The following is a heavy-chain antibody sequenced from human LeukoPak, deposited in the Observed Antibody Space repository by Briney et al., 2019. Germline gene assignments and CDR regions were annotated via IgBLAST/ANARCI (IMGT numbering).Heavy chain of an antibody. CDR1: AFTFSDYS. CDR2: ISGRSSTI. CDR3: ARDRIKSGSYYFDY. Sequence: GGSLRLSCAASAFTFSDYSMNWVRQAPGKRLQWVSYISGRSSTIYYADSVKGRFTISRDNATNSMYLQMNSLRAEDKDMYYCARDRIKSGSYYFDYWGQGTLVTVSS. D-gene: IGHD1-26*01. J-gene: IGHJ4*02. V-gene: IGHV3-48*01.